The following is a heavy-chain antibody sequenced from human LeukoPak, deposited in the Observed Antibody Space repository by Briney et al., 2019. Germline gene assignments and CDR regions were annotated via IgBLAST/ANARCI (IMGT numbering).Heavy chain of an antibody. CDR2: ISGSGGST. CDR3: AKDWVGGSGYYYRPPSFDY. J-gene: IGHJ4*02. Sequence: GGSLRLPCTASGFTFGDYAMSWVRQAPGKGLEWVSAISGSGGSTYYADSVKGRFTISRDNSKNTLYLQMNSLRAEDTAVYYCAKDWVGGSGYYYRPPSFDYWGQGTLVTVSS. V-gene: IGHV3-23*01. CDR1: GFTFGDYA. D-gene: IGHD3-22*01.